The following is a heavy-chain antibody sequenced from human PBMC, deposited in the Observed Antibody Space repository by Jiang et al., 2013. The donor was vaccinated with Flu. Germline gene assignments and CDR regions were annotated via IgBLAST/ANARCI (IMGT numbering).Heavy chain of an antibody. CDR3: ARESMGLWFGANWFDP. CDR2: INTNTGNP. J-gene: IGHJ5*02. V-gene: IGHV7-4-1*02. D-gene: IGHD3-10*01. CDR1: GYTFTSYA. Sequence: KVSCKASGYTFTSYAMNWVRQAPGQGLEWMGWINTNTGNPTYAQGFTGRFVFSLDTSVSTAYLQISSLKAEDTAVYYCARESMGLWFGANWFDPWGQGTLVTVSS.